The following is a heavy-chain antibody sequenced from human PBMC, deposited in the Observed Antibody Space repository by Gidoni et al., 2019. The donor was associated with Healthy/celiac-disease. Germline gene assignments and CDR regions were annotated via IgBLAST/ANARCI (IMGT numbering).Heavy chain of an antibody. D-gene: IGHD6-19*01. CDR1: GFTFSSYA. J-gene: IGHJ4*02. V-gene: IGHV3-30-3*01. Sequence: QVQLVESGGGVIQPGRSRRLSCAASGFTFSSYAMHWVRQAPGKGLEWVAVISYDGSNKYYADSVKGRFTISKDNSKNTLYLQMNSLRAEDTAVYYCAREREAVAGHYFDYWGQGTLVTVSS. CDR3: AREREAVAGHYFDY. CDR2: ISYDGSNK.